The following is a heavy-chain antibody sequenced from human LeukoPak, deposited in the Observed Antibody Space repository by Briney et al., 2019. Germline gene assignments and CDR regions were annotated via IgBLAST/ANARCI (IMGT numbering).Heavy chain of an antibody. CDR3: TKGYYEPFDS. CDR1: GASVNSYY. D-gene: IGHD3-22*01. CDR2: ISDSGRT. Sequence: SETLSLTCTVSGASVNSYYWDWIRQPPGKGLEWIGCISDSGRTYYNPSLKSRVTISLGTSNNQFSLRLPSVTAADSAMYYCTKGYYEPFDSWGQGTLVTVSS. V-gene: IGHV4-59*02. J-gene: IGHJ4*02.